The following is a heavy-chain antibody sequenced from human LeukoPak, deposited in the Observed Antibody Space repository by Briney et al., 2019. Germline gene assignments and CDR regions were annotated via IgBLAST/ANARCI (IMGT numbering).Heavy chain of an antibody. CDR1: GYSFISFY. CDR3: VKDWPLGD. CDR2: INPSGGST. J-gene: IGHJ4*02. V-gene: IGHV1-46*01. Sequence: ASVTVSCKASGYSFISFYIHWVRQAPGQGLEWMGVINPSGGSTAYAQQFQGRVTMARDTSTSTVYMELSSLRSEDTAVYYCVKDWPLGDWGQGTLITVSS. D-gene: IGHD3-16*01.